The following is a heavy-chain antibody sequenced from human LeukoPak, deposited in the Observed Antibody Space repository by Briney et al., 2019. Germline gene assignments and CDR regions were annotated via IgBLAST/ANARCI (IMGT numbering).Heavy chain of an antibody. CDR1: GGSFSGYY. CDR2: INQSGST. V-gene: IGHV4-34*01. Sequence: PSETLSLTCAVYGGSFSGYYWSWIRQPPGKGLEWIGEINQSGSTNHNPSLKSRVTISVDTSKNQFSLRLSSVTATDTAVYYCVGLVVPGWFDPWGQGTLVTVSS. J-gene: IGHJ5*02. CDR3: VGLVVPGWFDP. D-gene: IGHD2-2*01.